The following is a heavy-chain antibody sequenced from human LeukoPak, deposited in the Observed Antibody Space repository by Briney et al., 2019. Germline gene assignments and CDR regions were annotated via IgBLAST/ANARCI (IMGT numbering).Heavy chain of an antibody. D-gene: IGHD6-6*01. CDR2: ISTSSIYI. Sequence: GGSLRLSCAASGFTFSSYWMSWVRQAPGKGLEWVSSISTSSIYIYYADSLKGRFTISRDNANNSLFLQMDSLRAEDTAIYYCARGSTYSSSPFDYWGQGILVTVSS. V-gene: IGHV3-21*01. J-gene: IGHJ4*02. CDR3: ARGSTYSSSPFDY. CDR1: GFTFSSYW.